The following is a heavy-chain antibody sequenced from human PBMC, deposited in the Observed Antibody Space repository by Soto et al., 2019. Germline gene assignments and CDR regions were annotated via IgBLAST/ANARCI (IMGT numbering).Heavy chain of an antibody. J-gene: IGHJ4*02. V-gene: IGHV5-51*01. D-gene: IGHD6-19*01. Sequence: GESLKISCKGSGYSFTSYWIGWVRQMPGKGLEWMGIIYPGDSDTRYSPSFQGQVTISADKSISTAYLQWSSLKASDTAMYYCASLHRRYSSGWYPPTFDYWGQGTLVTVSS. CDR3: ASLHRRYSSGWYPPTFDY. CDR2: IYPGDSDT. CDR1: GYSFTSYW.